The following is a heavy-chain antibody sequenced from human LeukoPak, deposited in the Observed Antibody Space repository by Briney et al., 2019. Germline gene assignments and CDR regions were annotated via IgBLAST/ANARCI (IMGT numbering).Heavy chain of an antibody. V-gene: IGHV4-34*01. CDR2: INHSGST. D-gene: IGHD4-17*01. J-gene: IGHJ4*02. CDR1: GASISSHY. CDR3: ARGTMTTVTYYFDY. Sequence: SETLSLTCTVSGASISSHYWSWIRQPPGKGLEWIGEINHSGSTNYNPSLKSRVTISVDTSKNQFSLKLSSVTAADTAVYYCARGTMTTVTYYFDYWGQGTLVTVSS.